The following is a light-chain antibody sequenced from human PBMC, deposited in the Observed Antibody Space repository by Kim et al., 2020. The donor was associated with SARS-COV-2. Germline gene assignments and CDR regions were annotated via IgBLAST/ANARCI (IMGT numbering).Light chain of an antibody. CDR3: AAWDGSLSAWV. J-gene: IGLJ3*02. CDR2: RNN. Sequence: TRSWSGASIRSDYVNWYQQHPGTAPKLLIYRNNQRPSGVPDRFSGSKSGTSSSLAISGLRSEDEADYYGAAWDGSLSAWVFGGGTRLTVL. CDR1: GASIRSDY. V-gene: IGLV1-47*01.